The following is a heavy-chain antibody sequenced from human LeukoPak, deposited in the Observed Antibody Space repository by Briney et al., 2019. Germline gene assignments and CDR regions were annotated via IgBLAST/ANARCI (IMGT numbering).Heavy chain of an antibody. CDR1: GFTFSSYS. V-gene: IGHV3-21*01. CDR3: ARGENNYGYYYFDY. J-gene: IGHJ4*02. CDR2: ISSSSSYI. D-gene: IGHD5-18*01. Sequence: GGSLRLSCAASGFTFSSYSMNWVRQAPGKGLEWVSSISSSSSYIYYADSVKGRFAISRDNAKNSLYLQMNSLRAEDTAVYYCARGENNYGYYYFDYWGQGTLVTVSS.